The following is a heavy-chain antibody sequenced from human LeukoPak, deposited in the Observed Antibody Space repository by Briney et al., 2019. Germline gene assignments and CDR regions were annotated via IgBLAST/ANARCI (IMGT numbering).Heavy chain of an antibody. CDR1: GFTFSSYW. CDR2: IKQDGSVK. D-gene: IGHD6-13*01. V-gene: IGHV3-7*03. CDR3: ARSVPYGTTWYGRSDC. Sequence: GGSLRLSCAASGFTFSSYWMSWVRQAPGKGLEWVAHIKQDGSVKYFVDSVKGRFTISRDNAMNSLYLQMDSLRVEDTAIYYCARSVPYGTTWYGRSDCWGQGTQVTVSS. J-gene: IGHJ4*02.